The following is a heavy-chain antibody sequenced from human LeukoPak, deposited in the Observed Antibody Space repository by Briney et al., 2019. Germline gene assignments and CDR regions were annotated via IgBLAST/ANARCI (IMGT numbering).Heavy chain of an antibody. CDR1: GGTFSSYA. CDR2: IIPILGIA. D-gene: IGHD3-10*01. Sequence: SAKVSCKASGGTFSSYAISWVRQAPGQGLEWMGRIIPILGIANYAQKFQGRVTITADKSTSTAYMELSSLRSEDTAVYYCARGFHRLYGSGSYYNPEFDYWGQGTLVTVSS. V-gene: IGHV1-69*04. J-gene: IGHJ4*02. CDR3: ARGFHRLYGSGSYYNPEFDY.